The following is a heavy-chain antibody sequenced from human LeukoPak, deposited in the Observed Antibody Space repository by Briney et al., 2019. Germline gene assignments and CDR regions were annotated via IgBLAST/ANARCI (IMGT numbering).Heavy chain of an antibody. J-gene: IGHJ6*03. CDR2: IYYSGST. CDR1: GGSISSSSYY. CDR3: ARRSHCSSTSCPRGHYYYYYMDV. V-gene: IGHV4-39*01. D-gene: IGHD2-2*01. Sequence: PSETLSLTCTVSGGSISSSSYYRGWIRQPPGKGLEWIGSIYYSGSTYYNPSLKSRVTISVDTSKNQFSLKLSSVTAADTAVYYCARRSHCSSTSCPRGHYYYYYMDVWGKGTTVTVSS.